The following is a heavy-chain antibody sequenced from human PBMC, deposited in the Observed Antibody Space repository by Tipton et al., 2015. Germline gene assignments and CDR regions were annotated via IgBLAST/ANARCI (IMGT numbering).Heavy chain of an antibody. J-gene: IGHJ4*02. CDR2: IYSGGSA. V-gene: IGHV3-53*01. D-gene: IGHD2-2*01. CDR3: AKDPIVVVPAAPYFDY. CDR1: GFTVSSNY. Sequence: SLRLSCAASGFTVSSNYMSWVRQAPGKGLDWVSVIYSGGSAYYADSVKGRFTISRDNSKNTLYLQMNSLRAEDTAVYYCAKDPIVVVPAAPYFDYWGQGTLVTVSS.